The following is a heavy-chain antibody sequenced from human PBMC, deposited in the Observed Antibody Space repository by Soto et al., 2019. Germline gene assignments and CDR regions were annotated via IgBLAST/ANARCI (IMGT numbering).Heavy chain of an antibody. D-gene: IGHD3-10*01. CDR3: ARGGFTMVRGVIYYFDY. CDR2: IIPIFGTA. V-gene: IGHV1-69*06. CDR1: GGTFSSYA. Sequence: QVQLVQSGAEVKKPGSSVKVSCKASGGTFSSYAISWVRQAPGQGLEWMGGIIPIFGTANYAQKFQGRVTITADKSTGTAYMELSSLRSEDTAVYYCARGGFTMVRGVIYYFDYWGQGTLVTVSS. J-gene: IGHJ4*02.